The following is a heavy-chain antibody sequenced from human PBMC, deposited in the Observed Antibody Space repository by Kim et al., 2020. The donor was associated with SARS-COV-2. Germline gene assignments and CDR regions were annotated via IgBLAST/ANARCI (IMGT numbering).Heavy chain of an antibody. Sequence: TYAQGFTGRFVFSLDTSVSTAYLQISSLKAEDTAVYYCAREALPVPDWFDPWGQGTLVTVSS. J-gene: IGHJ5*02. D-gene: IGHD3-10*01. V-gene: IGHV7-4-1*02. CDR3: AREALPVPDWFDP.